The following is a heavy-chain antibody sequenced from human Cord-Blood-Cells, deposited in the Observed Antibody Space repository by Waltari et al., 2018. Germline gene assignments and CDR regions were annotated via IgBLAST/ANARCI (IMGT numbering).Heavy chain of an antibody. CDR3: AALGASGSYQFDY. CDR1: SA. Sequence: SAVQWVRQARGQRLEWIGWIVVGSGNTNYAQKFQERVTITRDMSTSTAYMELSSLRSEDTAVYYCAALGASGSYQFDYWGQGTLVTVSS. D-gene: IGHD1-26*01. V-gene: IGHV1-58*01. J-gene: IGHJ4*02. CDR2: IVVGSGNT.